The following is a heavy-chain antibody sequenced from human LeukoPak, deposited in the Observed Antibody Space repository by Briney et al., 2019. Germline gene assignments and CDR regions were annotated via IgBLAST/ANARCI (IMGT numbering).Heavy chain of an antibody. V-gene: IGHV3-9*01. CDR1: GFTLSDYY. CDR3: AKARGEAAAGTPAPYYYYYGMDV. D-gene: IGHD6-13*01. CDR2: ISWNSGSI. J-gene: IGHJ6*02. Sequence: GGSLRLSCATSGFTLSDYYMNWVRQAPGKGLEWVSGISWNSGSIGYADSVKGRFTISRDNAKNSLYLQMNSLRAEDTALYYCAKARGEAAAGTPAPYYYYYGMDVWGQGTTVTVSS.